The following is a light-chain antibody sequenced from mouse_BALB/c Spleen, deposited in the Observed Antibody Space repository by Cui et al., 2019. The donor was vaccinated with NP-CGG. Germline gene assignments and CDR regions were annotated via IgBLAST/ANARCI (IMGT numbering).Light chain of an antibody. J-gene: IGLJ1*01. Sequence: VVSLDSALTTSLGETVTLTCRSSTGAVTTSNYANWVQEKPDHLFTGLIGGTNNRAPGVPARFSGSLIGDKAALTITGAQTEDEAIYFCALWYSNHWVFGGGTKLTVL. V-gene: IGLV1*01. CDR3: ALWYSNHWV. CDR1: TGAVTTSNY. CDR2: GTN.